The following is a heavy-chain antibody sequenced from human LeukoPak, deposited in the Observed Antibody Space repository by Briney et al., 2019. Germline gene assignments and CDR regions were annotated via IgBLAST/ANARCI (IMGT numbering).Heavy chain of an antibody. J-gene: IGHJ6*02. D-gene: IGHD4-11*01. V-gene: IGHV3-30*18. CDR1: GFTFSSFG. Sequence: GGSLRLSCAASGFTFSSFGMHWVRQAPGKGLEWVAVISYDGSNKYYADSVKGRFTISRDNSKNTLYLQMNSLRAEDTAVYYCAKDLVSYSNARLEYYYYYGMDVWGQGTTVTVSS. CDR2: ISYDGSNK. CDR3: AKDLVSYSNARLEYYYYYGMDV.